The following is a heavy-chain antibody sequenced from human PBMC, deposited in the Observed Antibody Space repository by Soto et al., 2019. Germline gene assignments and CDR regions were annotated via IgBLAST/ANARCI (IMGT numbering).Heavy chain of an antibody. CDR2: ISSSSSYI. Sequence: GGSLRLSCAASGFTFSSYSMNWVRQAPGKGLEWVSSISSSSSYIYYADSVKGRFTISRDNAKNSLYLQMNSLRAEDTAVYYCASQKTYDFWSGSPRPYYYGMDVWGQGTTVTVSS. CDR1: GFTFSSYS. CDR3: ASQKTYDFWSGSPRPYYYGMDV. D-gene: IGHD3-3*01. J-gene: IGHJ6*02. V-gene: IGHV3-21*01.